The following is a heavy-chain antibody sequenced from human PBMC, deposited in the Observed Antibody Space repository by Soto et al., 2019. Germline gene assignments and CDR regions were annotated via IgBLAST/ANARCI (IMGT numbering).Heavy chain of an antibody. V-gene: IGHV4-34*01. Sequence: QVQLQQWGAGLLKPSETLSLTCAVYGGSFSGYYWSWIRQPPGKGLEWIGKINHSGSTNYNPSLKMRVTISVDTSKNQFSLKLSSGTAADTAVEYCACPQDVVDYWGQGTLVTVSS. CDR3: ACPQDVVDY. CDR1: GGSFSGYY. J-gene: IGHJ4*02. CDR2: INHSGST.